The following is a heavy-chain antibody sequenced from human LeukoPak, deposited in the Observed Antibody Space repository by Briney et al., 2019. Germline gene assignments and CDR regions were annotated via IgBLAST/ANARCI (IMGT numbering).Heavy chain of an antibody. D-gene: IGHD3-10*01. CDR1: GGSFSGYY. V-gene: IGHV4-34*01. Sequence: SETLSLTCAVYGGSFSGYYWSWIRQPPGKGLEWIGEINHSGSTNYNPSLKGRVTISVDTSKNQFSLKLSSVTAADTAVYYCARGPAGVRGVIRYYYYYYGMDVWGQGTTVTVSS. CDR3: ARGPAGVRGVIRYYYYYYGMDV. J-gene: IGHJ6*02. CDR2: INHSGST.